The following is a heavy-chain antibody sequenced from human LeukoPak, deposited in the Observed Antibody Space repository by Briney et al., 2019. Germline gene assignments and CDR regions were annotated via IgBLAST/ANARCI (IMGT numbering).Heavy chain of an antibody. J-gene: IGHJ6*03. CDR1: GFTVSSNY. V-gene: IGHV3-53*01. Sequence: GGSLRLSCVASGFTVSSNYMSWVRQAPGKGLEWVSVIYSGGSTYYADSVKGRFTISRDNSKNTLYLQMNSLGAEDTAVYYCESGSGSYRTPYYYMDVWGTGTTVTVSS. D-gene: IGHD3-10*01. CDR3: ESGSGSYRTPYYYMDV. CDR2: IYSGGST.